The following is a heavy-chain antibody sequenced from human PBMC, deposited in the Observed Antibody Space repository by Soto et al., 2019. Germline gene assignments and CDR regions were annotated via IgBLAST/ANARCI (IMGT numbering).Heavy chain of an antibody. V-gene: IGHV3-23*01. Sequence: EVQLLESGGGLVQPGGSLRLTCVGSGFTFRNQDMRWVRQAPGKGLEWVAGISGRGGVTYYADSAKGRFTISRDNSKNTQYLQMNNLRANDTAVYYCTKDRQFRSYYESAGHYNDWGQGTLVTVSS. D-gene: IGHD3-22*01. CDR1: GFTFRNQD. CDR3: TKDRQFRSYYESAGHYND. J-gene: IGHJ4*02. CDR2: ISGRGGVT.